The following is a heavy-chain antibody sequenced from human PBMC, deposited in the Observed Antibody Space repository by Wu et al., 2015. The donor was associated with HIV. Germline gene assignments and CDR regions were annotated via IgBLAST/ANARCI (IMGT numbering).Heavy chain of an antibody. CDR1: EAPSAVML. CDR2: IIPIFGTT. V-gene: IGHV1-69*13. CDR3: ARTDGLVDGGNSGYDY. J-gene: IGHJ4*02. Sequence: QVQAGASRGREVKKPGSSVKVSCKASEAPSAVMLSAGCDRPWTRLEWMGRIIPIFGTTNYAQKFQGRVTITADESTSTVHMELSSLRSEDTAVYYCARTDGLVDGGNSGYDYWGQGTLVTVSS. D-gene: IGHD4-23*01.